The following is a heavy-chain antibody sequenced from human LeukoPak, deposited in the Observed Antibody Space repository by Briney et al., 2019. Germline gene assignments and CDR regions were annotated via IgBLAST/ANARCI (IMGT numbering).Heavy chain of an antibody. CDR3: ARWQWVSQNYYYRYV. D-gene: IGHD6-19*01. CDR1: GYSFRGYG. V-gene: IGHV1-18*01. Sequence: ASVKVSCKASGYSFRGYGISWVRQAPGQGLEWMGWISAYNDTTIDAQKFQGRLTLTTDTYTTSVHMELRTLNSDDTAVYYCARWQWVSQNYYYRYVWGNGTTVIVSS. CDR2: ISAYNDTT. J-gene: IGHJ6*03.